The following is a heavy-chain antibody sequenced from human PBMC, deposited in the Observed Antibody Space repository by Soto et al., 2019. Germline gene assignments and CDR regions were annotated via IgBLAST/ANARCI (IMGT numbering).Heavy chain of an antibody. CDR3: ARDDVKGGQWMVTRGDV. CDR1: GGSISSSNW. D-gene: IGHD6-19*01. CDR2: IYHSGST. Sequence: PSETLSLTCAVSGGSISSSNWWSWVRQPPGKGLEWIGEIYHSGSTNYNPSLKSRVTISVDKSKNQFSLKLSSVTAADTAVYYCARDDVKGGQWMVTRGDVWGQGTTVTVSS. V-gene: IGHV4-4*02. J-gene: IGHJ6*02.